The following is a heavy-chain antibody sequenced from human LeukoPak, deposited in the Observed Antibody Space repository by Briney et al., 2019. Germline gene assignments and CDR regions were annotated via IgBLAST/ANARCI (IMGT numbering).Heavy chain of an antibody. D-gene: IGHD3-10*01. J-gene: IGHJ5*02. CDR3: ARASRGFGELLGMWFDP. CDR2: IFYSGST. V-gene: IGHV4-59*12. Sequence: SETLSLTCTVSGGSITSYYWSWIRQPPGKGLEWIGYIFYSGSTNYNPSLKSRITISVDTSKNQFSLRLSSVTAADTAVYYCARASRGFGELLGMWFDPWGQGTLVTVSS. CDR1: GGSITSYY.